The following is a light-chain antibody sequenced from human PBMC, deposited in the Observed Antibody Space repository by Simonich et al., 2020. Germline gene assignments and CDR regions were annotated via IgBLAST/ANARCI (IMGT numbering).Light chain of an antibody. V-gene: IGKV3-11*01. CDR3: QQRSNWPPYT. CDR2: DAS. J-gene: IGKJ2*01. Sequence: EIVLTQSPATLSLSPGERATLSCRASQSVSSYLAWYQQKPGQAPRLLSYDASNRATGIPARFSGSWSGTDFTLTISSLEPEDFAVYYCQQRSNWPPYTFGQGTKLEIK. CDR1: QSVSSY.